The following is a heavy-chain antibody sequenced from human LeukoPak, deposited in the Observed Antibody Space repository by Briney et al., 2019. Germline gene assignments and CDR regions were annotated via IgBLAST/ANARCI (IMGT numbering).Heavy chain of an antibody. CDR2: INPNGDTT. J-gene: IGHJ4*02. Sequence: GGSLRLSCAASGFTFSTYAMHWVRQAPGKGLEFVSAINPNGDTTFYANSVKDRFTISRDNSKNTLYLQMGSLRPEDMVVYYCAREMLGMSHYFGYWGQGTLVTVSS. D-gene: IGHD7-27*01. V-gene: IGHV3-64*01. CDR3: AREMLGMSHYFGY. CDR1: GFTFSTYA.